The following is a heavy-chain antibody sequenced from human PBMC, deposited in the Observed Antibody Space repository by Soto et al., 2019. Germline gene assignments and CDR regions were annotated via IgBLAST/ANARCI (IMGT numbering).Heavy chain of an antibody. Sequence: GASVKVSCKASGYTFTSYYMHWVRQAPGQGLEWMGIINPSGGSTSYAQKFQGRVTMTRDTSTSTVYMELSSLRSEDTAVYYCARDRIDDDILTGYRNFYYYYGMDVWGQGTTVTVSS. CDR1: GYTFTSYY. CDR2: INPSGGST. CDR3: ARDRIDDDILTGYRNFYYYYGMDV. D-gene: IGHD3-9*01. J-gene: IGHJ6*02. V-gene: IGHV1-46*01.